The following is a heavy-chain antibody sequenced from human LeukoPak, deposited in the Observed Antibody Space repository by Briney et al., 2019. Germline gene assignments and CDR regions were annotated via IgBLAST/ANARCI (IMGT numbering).Heavy chain of an antibody. V-gene: IGHV3-9*03. J-gene: IGHJ4*02. CDR2: ITWNDSGSI. D-gene: IGHD2-15*01. CDR1: GFTFDDYA. Sequence: GRSLRLSCAASGFTFDDYAMHWVRQAPGKGLEWVSGITWNDSGSIGYADSVKGRFTISRDNAKNSLYLQMNSLRAEDMALYYCAKSPSPGVAATIFDYWGQGTLVTVSS. CDR3: AKSPSPGVAATIFDY.